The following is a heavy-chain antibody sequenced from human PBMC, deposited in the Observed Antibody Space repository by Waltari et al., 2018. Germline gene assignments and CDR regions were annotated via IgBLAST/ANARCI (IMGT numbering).Heavy chain of an antibody. CDR1: GFTFSSYG. V-gene: IGHV3-30*02. Sequence: QVQLVESGGGVVQPGGSLRLSCAASGFTFSSYGMHWVRQAPGKGLAWVAFIRVDGSNKYYADSGKVRFTIARDNSKNTLYLQMNRLRAEDTAVYYCAKDDAVADYYFDYWGQGTLVTVSS. D-gene: IGHD6-19*01. J-gene: IGHJ4*02. CDR3: AKDDAVADYYFDY. CDR2: IRVDGSNK.